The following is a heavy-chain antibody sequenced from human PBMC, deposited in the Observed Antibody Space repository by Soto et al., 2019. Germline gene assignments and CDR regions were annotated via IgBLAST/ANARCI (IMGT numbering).Heavy chain of an antibody. V-gene: IGHV3-33*01. CDR3: ARVSRDYCSHGSCYRPASHYYGRDV. J-gene: IGHJ6*02. CDR2: IWYDGSNK. Sequence: GGSLRLSCAASGFTFSSYGMHWVRQAPGKGLEWVAVIWYDGSNKYYADSVKGRFTISRDNCKNTLYLQKKSLRAEDRAVYYCARVSRDYCSHGSCYRPASHYYGRDVWGQGTTVTGSS. CDR1: GFTFSSYG. D-gene: IGHD2-15*01.